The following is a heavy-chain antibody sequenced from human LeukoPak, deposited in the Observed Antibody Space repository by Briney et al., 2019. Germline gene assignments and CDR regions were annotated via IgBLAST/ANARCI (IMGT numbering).Heavy chain of an antibody. CDR1: GGSFSGYY. J-gene: IGHJ4*02. CDR3: ARGGRGGIVATIVY. Sequence: PSETLSLTCAVYGGSFSGYYWSWIRQPPGKGLEWIGEINHSGSTNYNPSLKSRVTISVDTSKNQFSLKLSSVTAADTAVYYCARGGRGGIVATIVYWGQGTLVTVSS. D-gene: IGHD5-12*01. V-gene: IGHV4-34*01. CDR2: INHSGST.